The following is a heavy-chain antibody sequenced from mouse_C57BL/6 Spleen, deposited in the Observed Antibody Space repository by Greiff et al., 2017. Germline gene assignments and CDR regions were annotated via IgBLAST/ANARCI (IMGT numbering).Heavy chain of an antibody. Sequence: VKLEESGPGLVQPSQSLSITCTVSGFSLTSYGVHWVRQSPGKGLEWLGVIWSGGSTDYNAAFISRLSISKDNSKSQVFFKMNSLQADDTAIYYCARGSTMVTTHLYYYAMDYWGQGTSVTVSS. D-gene: IGHD2-2*01. J-gene: IGHJ4*01. V-gene: IGHV2-2*01. CDR1: GFSLTSYG. CDR3: ARGSTMVTTHLYYYAMDY. CDR2: IWSGGST.